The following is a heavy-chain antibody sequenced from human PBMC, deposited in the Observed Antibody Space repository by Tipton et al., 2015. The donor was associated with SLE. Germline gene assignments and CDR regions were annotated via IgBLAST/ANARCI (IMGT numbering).Heavy chain of an antibody. J-gene: IGHJ5*02. D-gene: IGHD6-19*01. CDR2: INHSGST. CDR3: ARGGGRTAVAGSGWFDP. CDR1: GASFSGYY. V-gene: IGHV4-34*01. Sequence: TLSLTCAVYGASFSGYYWSWIRQAPGKGLEWIGEINHSGSTNYNPSLKSRVTISVDTSKNQFSLKVNSVTAADTAMYYCARGGGRTAVAGSGWFDPWGQGTLVTVSS.